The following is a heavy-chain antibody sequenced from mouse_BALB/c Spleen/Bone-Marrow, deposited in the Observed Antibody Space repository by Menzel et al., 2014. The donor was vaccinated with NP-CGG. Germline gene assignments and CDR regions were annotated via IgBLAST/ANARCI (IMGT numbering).Heavy chain of an antibody. CDR2: INPGSGIT. D-gene: IGHD2-14*01. Sequence: VQLQQSGAELVRPGTSVKVSCKASGYAFTNFWIEWVKERPGQGLEWIGVINPGSGITNYNGRFKGKATLTADKSSSTAYMQLSSLTSDDSAVYFCAGRDYRYDVGPFDYWGQGTTLTVSS. V-gene: IGHV1-54*01. CDR3: AGRDYRYDVGPFDY. J-gene: IGHJ2*01. CDR1: GYAFTNFW.